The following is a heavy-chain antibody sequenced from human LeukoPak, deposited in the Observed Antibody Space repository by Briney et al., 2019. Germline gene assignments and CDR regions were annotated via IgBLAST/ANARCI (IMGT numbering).Heavy chain of an antibody. D-gene: IGHD3-22*01. CDR1: GGSINNLY. J-gene: IGHJ5*02. V-gene: IGHV4-59*06. CDR3: AREMDYYDSGGYYLQWFDP. Sequence: PSETLSLTCTVSGGSINNLYWSWIRQHPGKGLEWIGYIYYSGSTSYNPSLKSRVSISFDTSKNQFFLKLSSVTAADTAVYYCAREMDYYDSGGYYLQWFDPWGQGTLVTVSS. CDR2: IYYSGST.